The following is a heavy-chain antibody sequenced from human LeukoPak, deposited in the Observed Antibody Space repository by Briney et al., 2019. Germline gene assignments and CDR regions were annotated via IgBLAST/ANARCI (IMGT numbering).Heavy chain of an antibody. J-gene: IGHJ4*02. V-gene: IGHV4-59*01. CDR1: GGSISSYY. CDR2: IFYSGST. Sequence: PSETLSLTRTVSGGSISSYYWSWIRQPPGKGLEWIGYIFYSGSTNYNPSLKSRVTISVDTSNNQFSLKLSSVTAADTAVYYCARGYGYGSGYFDYWGQGTLVTVSS. CDR3: ARGYGYGSGYFDY. D-gene: IGHD5-18*01.